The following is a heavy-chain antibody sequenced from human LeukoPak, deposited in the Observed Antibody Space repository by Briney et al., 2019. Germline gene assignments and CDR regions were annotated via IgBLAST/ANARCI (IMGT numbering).Heavy chain of an antibody. CDR1: GGSISSYY. CDR3: ARQIAVAGKAEFDY. J-gene: IGHJ4*02. V-gene: IGHV4-4*07. D-gene: IGHD6-19*01. CDR2: IYTTGST. Sequence: TTSETLSLTCTVSGGSISSYYWTWIRQPAGKGLEWIGRIYTTGSTNYNPSLNSRVTMSVDTSKNQFSLKLSSVTAADTAVYYCARQIAVAGKAEFDYWGQGTLVTVSS.